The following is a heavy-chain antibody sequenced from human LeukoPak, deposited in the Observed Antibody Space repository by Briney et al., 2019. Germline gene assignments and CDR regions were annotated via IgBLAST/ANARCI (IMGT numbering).Heavy chain of an antibody. CDR1: GFTFSSYW. Sequence: GGSLRLSCAASGFTFSSYWMSWVRHPPGKGLEWVANIKQDGSEKYYVDSVKGRFTISRDNAKNSLYLQMNSLRAEDTAVYYCAREGSDWNYYYYMDVWGKGTTVTVSS. V-gene: IGHV3-7*01. D-gene: IGHD6-19*01. CDR2: IKQDGSEK. J-gene: IGHJ6*03. CDR3: AREGSDWNYYYYMDV.